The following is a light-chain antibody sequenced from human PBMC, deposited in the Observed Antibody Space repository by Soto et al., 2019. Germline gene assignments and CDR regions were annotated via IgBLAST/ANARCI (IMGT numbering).Light chain of an antibody. Sequence: EIVLTQSPATLSLSPGERATLSCRASQSVSSYLAWYQQKPGQAPRLLIYDASNRATGIPARFSGSGSGTDFTLTICSLEPEDFAVHYCQQRSNWLITFGQGTRLEIK. CDR3: QQRSNWLIT. V-gene: IGKV3-11*01. CDR1: QSVSSY. CDR2: DAS. J-gene: IGKJ5*01.